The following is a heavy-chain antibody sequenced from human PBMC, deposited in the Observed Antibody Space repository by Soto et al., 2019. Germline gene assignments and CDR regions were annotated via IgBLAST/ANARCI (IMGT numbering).Heavy chain of an antibody. CDR2: TYYRSTRWYN. CDR1: GDSVSSNSAA. D-gene: IGHD1-7*01. J-gene: IGHJ6*03. Sequence: HSQTLSLTCAISGDSVSSNSAAWNWIRQSPSRGLEWLGRTYYRSTRWYNDYAVSVKSRITVNPDTSKNQFSLHLNSVAPEDTAVCYCAGTTSLQWYYMVVWDKGTTVTVSS. V-gene: IGHV6-1*01. CDR3: AGTTSLQWYYMVV.